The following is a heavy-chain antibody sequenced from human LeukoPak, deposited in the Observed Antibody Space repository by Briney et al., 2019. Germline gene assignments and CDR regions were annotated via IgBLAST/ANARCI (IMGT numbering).Heavy chain of an antibody. V-gene: IGHV4-31*03. D-gene: IGHD7-27*01. CDR2: IYYSGST. J-gene: IGHJ3*02. Sequence: PSETLSLTCTVSGGSISSGGYCWSWIRQHPGKGLVWLGCIYYSGSTYYNPSLKSRVTISVDTSKNQFSLKLSSVTAADTAVYYCARDSGEEIWVQRAFDIWGQGTMVTVSS. CDR3: ARDSGEEIWVQRAFDI. CDR1: GGSISSGGYC.